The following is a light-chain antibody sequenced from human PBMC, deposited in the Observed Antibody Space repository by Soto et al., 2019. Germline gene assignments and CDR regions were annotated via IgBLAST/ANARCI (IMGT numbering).Light chain of an antibody. CDR3: QQNYNLQGT. V-gene: IGKV3-11*01. CDR2: AAS. J-gene: IGKJ1*01. Sequence: EIVLTQSPATLSFSPGDRATLSCWASQSIGTYVNWFQQKPGQPPRLLIYAASTRVIGIPDRTSGSGSGTDFSLTISSLEPEDSAVYYCQQNYNLQGTFGQGTKVDIK. CDR1: QSIGTY.